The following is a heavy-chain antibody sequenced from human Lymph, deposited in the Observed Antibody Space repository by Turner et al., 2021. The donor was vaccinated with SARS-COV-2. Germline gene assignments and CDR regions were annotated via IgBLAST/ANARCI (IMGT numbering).Heavy chain of an antibody. V-gene: IGHV1-8*01. J-gene: IGHJ5*02. D-gene: IGHD3-9*01. CDR3: SRAAQLTVWFDP. CDR1: GYTFTRYD. CDR2: MDPNSGNT. Sequence: QVQLVQSGAEVKKPGASVKVSCMASGYTFTRYDLNWVRQATGQGLEWIGWMDPNSGNTGYAQKFQGRVTMTRNTSISTAYMELSSLRSEDTAVYYCSRAAQLTVWFDPWGQGTLVTVSS.